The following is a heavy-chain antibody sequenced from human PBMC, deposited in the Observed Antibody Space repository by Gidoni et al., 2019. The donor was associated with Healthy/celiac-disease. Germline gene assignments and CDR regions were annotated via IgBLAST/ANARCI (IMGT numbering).Heavy chain of an antibody. CDR1: GRSLCSVGYY. D-gene: IGHD3-22*01. Sequence: QVQLQESGPGLVKPSQTLSLTCTVSGRSLCSVGYYWSWIRQHPGNGLEWIGYIYYSGSTYYNPSLKSRVTISVDTSKNQFSLKLSSVTAADTAVYYCARAGYYYDSSGYLYYFDYWGQGTLVTVSS. V-gene: IGHV4-31*03. CDR3: ARAGYYYDSSGYLYYFDY. J-gene: IGHJ4*02. CDR2: IYYSGST.